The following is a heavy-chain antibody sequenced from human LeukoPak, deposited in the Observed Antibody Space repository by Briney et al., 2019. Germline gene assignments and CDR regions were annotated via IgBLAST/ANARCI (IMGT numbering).Heavy chain of an antibody. CDR3: ARVGGYYPNWFDP. J-gene: IGHJ5*02. D-gene: IGHD3-22*01. Sequence: SETLSLTCTVSGGSISSSYWSWIRQPAGTGLEWIGRIHTSGSTNYNPSLKSRVTMSVDTSKNQFSLKLSSVTAADTAVYYCARVGGYYPNWFDPWGQGTLVTVSS. CDR2: IHTSGST. CDR1: GGSISSSY. V-gene: IGHV4-4*07.